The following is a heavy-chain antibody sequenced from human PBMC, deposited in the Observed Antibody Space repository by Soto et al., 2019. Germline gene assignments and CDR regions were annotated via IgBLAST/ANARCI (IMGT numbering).Heavy chain of an antibody. Sequence: SETLSLTCTVSGGSMSSYYWSWIRQPPGKGLEWIGYIYYSGSTNYNPSLKSRVTISVDTSKNQFSLKLSSVTAADTAVYYCAREGHDFWSGLPDGMDVWGQGTTVTVSS. CDR2: IYYSGST. J-gene: IGHJ6*02. D-gene: IGHD3-3*01. V-gene: IGHV4-59*01. CDR1: GGSMSSYY. CDR3: AREGHDFWSGLPDGMDV.